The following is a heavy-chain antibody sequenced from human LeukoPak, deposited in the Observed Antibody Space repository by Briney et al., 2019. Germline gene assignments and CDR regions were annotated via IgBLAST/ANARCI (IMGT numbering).Heavy chain of an antibody. J-gene: IGHJ4*02. V-gene: IGHV4-59*01. CDR2: IYYSGST. CDR1: GGSISSYY. D-gene: IGHD1-26*01. Sequence: SETLSLTCTVSGGSISSYYWSWIRQPPGKGLEWIGYIYYSGSTNYNPSLKSRVTISVDTSKNQFSLKLSSVTAADTAVYYCARDKYVVGATHADYWGQGTLVTVSS. CDR3: ARDKYVVGATHADY.